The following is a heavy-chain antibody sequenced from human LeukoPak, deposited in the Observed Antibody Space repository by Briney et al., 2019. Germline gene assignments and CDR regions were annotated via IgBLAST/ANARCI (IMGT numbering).Heavy chain of an antibody. V-gene: IGHV3-66*01. D-gene: IGHD3-10*01. CDR1: GFTVSSNY. J-gene: IGHJ3*02. CDR3: ARDRRVRGVMWNSKSDGFDI. Sequence: PGGSLRLSCAASGFTVSSNYMNRVRQAPGKGLEWVSVIDGGGSTYYADSVKGRFTISRDNSKNTLYLQMNSLRAEDTAVYYCARDRRVRGVMWNSKSDGFDIWGQGTMVTVSS. CDR2: IDGGGST.